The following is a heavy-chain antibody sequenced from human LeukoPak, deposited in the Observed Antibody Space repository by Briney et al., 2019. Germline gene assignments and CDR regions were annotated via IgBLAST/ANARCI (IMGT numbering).Heavy chain of an antibody. D-gene: IGHD2/OR15-2a*01. CDR2: IYTSGST. CDR1: GYSLRKPS. Sequence: PSETLSLSCAVSGYSLRKPSWRCVRQPAGKGLEWIGRIYTSGSTNYNPSLKSRGTMSVDASKNQFSLHLSSVTAADTAVLYCSRCGSYFPSTTYYSDDWGQGALVTVSS. CDR3: SRCGSYFPSTTYYSDD. J-gene: IGHJ4*02. V-gene: IGHV4-59*10.